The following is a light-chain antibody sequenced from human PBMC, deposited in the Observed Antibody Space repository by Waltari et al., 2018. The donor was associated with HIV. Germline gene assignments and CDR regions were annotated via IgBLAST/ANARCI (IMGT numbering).Light chain of an antibody. CDR2: LGS. CDR1: QNPLHSTGNNY. J-gene: IGKJ4*01. V-gene: IGKV2-28*01. CDR3: MQALQTPTT. Sequence: DIVMTQSPLSLPVAPGESASISCMSSQNPLHSTGNNYLDWYLQKPGQSPQLLIYLGSQRASGVPDRFSGSGSGTDFTLKINRVEPEDVGVYYCMQALQTPTTFGGGTKVVIK.